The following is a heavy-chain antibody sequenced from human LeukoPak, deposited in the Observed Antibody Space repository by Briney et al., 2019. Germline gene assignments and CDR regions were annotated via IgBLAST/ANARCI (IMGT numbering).Heavy chain of an antibody. CDR1: GFTFSSYS. D-gene: IGHD3-10*01. CDR2: ISSSSSTI. Sequence: GGSLRLSCAASGFTFSSYSMNWVRQAPGKGLEWVSYISSSSSTIYYADSVKGRFTISRDNAKNSLYLQMNSLRDEDTAVYYCARGTSMVRGAYFDYWGQGTLVTVSS. CDR3: ARGTSMVRGAYFDY. J-gene: IGHJ4*02. V-gene: IGHV3-48*02.